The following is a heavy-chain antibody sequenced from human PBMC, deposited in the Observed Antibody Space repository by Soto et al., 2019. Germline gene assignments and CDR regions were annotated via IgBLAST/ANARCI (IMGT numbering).Heavy chain of an antibody. CDR3: ARDSFGSTPTMDV. CDR1: GGSFSGYY. Sequence: PSETLSLTCAVYGGSFSGYYWSWIRQPPGKGLEWIGEINHSGSTNYNPPLKSRVTISVDTSKNQFSLKLSSVTAADTAVYYCARDSFGSTPTMDVWGQGTTVTVSS. CDR2: INHSGST. D-gene: IGHD6-13*01. V-gene: IGHV4-34*01. J-gene: IGHJ6*02.